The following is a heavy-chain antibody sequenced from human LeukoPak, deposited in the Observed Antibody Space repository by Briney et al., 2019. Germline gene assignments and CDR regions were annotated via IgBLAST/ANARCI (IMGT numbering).Heavy chain of an antibody. V-gene: IGHV1-8*03. CDR2: MNPNSGNT. J-gene: IGHJ6*03. CDR1: GYTFTSYD. CDR3: ARGKRYCSRTSCYRSYYYYYMDV. Sequence: ASVKVSCKASGYTFTSYDINWVRQATGQGLEWMGWMNPNSGNTGYAQKFQGRVTTTRNTSISTAYMELSSLRSEDTAVYYCARGKRYCSRTSCYRSYYYYYMDVWGKGTTVTVPS. D-gene: IGHD2-2*02.